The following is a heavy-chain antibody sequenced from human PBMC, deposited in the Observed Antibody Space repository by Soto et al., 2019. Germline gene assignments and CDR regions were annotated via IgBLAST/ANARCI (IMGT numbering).Heavy chain of an antibody. CDR1: GFTFSSYA. V-gene: IGHV3-30-3*01. Sequence: LRLSCAASGFTFSSYAMHWVRQAPGKGLEWVAVISYDGSNKYYADSVKGRFTISRDNSKNTLYLQMNSLRAEDTAVYYCARDRWLLLIKPLAESDAFDIWGQETMVT. D-gene: IGHD2-15*01. J-gene: IGHJ3*02. CDR2: ISYDGSNK. CDR3: ARDRWLLLIKPLAESDAFDI.